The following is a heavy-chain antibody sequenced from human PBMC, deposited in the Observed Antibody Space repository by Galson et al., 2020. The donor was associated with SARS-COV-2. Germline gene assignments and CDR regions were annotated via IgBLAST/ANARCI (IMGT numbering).Heavy chain of an antibody. CDR2: IYYSGST. CDR1: GGSISNGGYY. Sequence: SETLSLTCTVSGGSISNGGYYWSWIRQHPGKGLEWIGYIYYSGSTYYNPSLKSRVSISIDTSRDQFSLKMSSMTAADTAVYYCARETPPRQWRGRVDIWGQGTTVTVSS. V-gene: IGHV4-31*03. CDR3: ARETPPRQWRGRVDI. J-gene: IGHJ6*02. D-gene: IGHD6-19*01.